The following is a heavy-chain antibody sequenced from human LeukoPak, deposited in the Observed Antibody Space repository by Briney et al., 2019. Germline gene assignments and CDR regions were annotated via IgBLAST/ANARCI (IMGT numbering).Heavy chain of an antibody. CDR2: ISYDGNNK. V-gene: IGHV3-30*04. CDR3: ARGRHRVYYYSYMDV. CDR1: GFTFRNYV. J-gene: IGHJ6*03. Sequence: PGRSLRLSCEASGFTFRNYVIHWVRQAPGKGLEWVALISYDGNNKYSGDSVKGRFTISRDNSKNTLYLQMNSLRAEDTAVYYCARGRHRVYYYSYMDVWGKGTTVTVS.